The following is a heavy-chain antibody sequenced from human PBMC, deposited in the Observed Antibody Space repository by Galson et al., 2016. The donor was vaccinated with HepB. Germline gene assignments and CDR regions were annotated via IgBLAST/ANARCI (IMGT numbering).Heavy chain of an antibody. CDR3: VRGELALGFDS. Sequence: SETLSLTCGVSGTSISRGTWWSWVRQAPGKGLEWTGEIFRSGDANYNPSLKSRLTISVDESTNRFYLTFTSVTAADTAVYYCVRGELALGFDSWGQGTLVTVSS. D-gene: IGHD1-1*01. J-gene: IGHJ4*02. CDR1: GTSISRGTW. V-gene: IGHV4-4*02. CDR2: IFRSGDA.